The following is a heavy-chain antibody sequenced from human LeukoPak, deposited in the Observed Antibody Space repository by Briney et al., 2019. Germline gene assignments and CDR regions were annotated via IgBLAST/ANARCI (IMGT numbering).Heavy chain of an antibody. CDR2: ISSDGSGK. V-gene: IGHV3-30*18. D-gene: IGHD1-26*01. CDR1: GFTFSSYG. J-gene: IGHJ4*02. CDR3: AKDLTGGNYYLDY. Sequence: GGSLRLSCTTTGFTFSSYGMHWVRQAPGKGLEWVAVISSDGSGKHSAESVKGRFTISRDNSKNTLYLRMNSLRAEDTAVYYCAKDLTGGNYYLDYWGQGTLVTVSS.